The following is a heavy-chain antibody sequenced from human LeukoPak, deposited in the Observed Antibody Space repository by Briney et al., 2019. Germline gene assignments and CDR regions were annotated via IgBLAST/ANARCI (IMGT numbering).Heavy chain of an antibody. CDR3: ARDRGFSSSWQNWFDP. J-gene: IGHJ5*02. V-gene: IGHV4-59*01. CDR2: IYYSGST. D-gene: IGHD6-13*01. CDR1: GGSISSYY. Sequence: SETLSLTCTVSGGSISSYYWSWIRQPPGKGLEWVGYIYYSGSTNYNPALKSRVTISVDTSQNQFSLKLSFVTAADTAVYYCARDRGFSSSWQNWFDPWGQGTLVTVSS.